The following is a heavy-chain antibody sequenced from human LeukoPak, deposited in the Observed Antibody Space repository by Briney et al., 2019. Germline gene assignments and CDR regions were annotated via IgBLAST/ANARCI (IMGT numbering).Heavy chain of an antibody. D-gene: IGHD3-10*01. CDR3: ARGRVPYYYGSGSHEGFDY. J-gene: IGHJ4*02. Sequence: GGSLRLSCAASGFTFSDYYMSWIRQAPGKGLEWVSYISSSGSTIYYADSVKGRFTISRDNAENSLYLQMNSLRAEDTAVYYCARGRVPYYYGSGSHEGFDYWGQGTLVTVSS. CDR1: GFTFSDYY. V-gene: IGHV3-11*01. CDR2: ISSSGSTI.